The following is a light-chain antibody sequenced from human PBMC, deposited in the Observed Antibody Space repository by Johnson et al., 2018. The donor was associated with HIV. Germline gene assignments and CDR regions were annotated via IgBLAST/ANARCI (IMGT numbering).Light chain of an antibody. CDR3: GAWDSSLSAYV. CDR2: DNN. V-gene: IGLV1-51*01. J-gene: IGLJ1*01. CDR1: SSNIGNNY. Sequence: QAVLTQPPSVSAAPGQTVTISCSGSSSNIGNNYVSWYQQLPGTAPKLLIYDNNKRPSGIPDRFSGSKSGTSATLAITGLQTGDEADYYCGAWDSSLSAYVFGTGTQVTV.